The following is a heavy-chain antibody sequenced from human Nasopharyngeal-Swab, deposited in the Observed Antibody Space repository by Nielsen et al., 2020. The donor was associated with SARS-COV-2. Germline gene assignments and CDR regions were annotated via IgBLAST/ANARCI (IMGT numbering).Heavy chain of an antibody. J-gene: IGHJ5*02. Sequence: ASVKVSCEVSGYTLTELSMHWVRQAPGKGLEWMGGFDPEDGETIYAQKFQGRVTMTEDTSTDTAYMELSSLRSEDTAVYYCATGPAVAGTSNWFDPWGQGTLVTVSS. CDR1: GYTLTELS. V-gene: IGHV1-24*01. CDR2: FDPEDGET. D-gene: IGHD6-19*01. CDR3: ATGPAVAGTSNWFDP.